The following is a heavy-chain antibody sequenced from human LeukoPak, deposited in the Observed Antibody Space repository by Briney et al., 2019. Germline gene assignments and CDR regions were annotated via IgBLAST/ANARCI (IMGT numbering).Heavy chain of an antibody. D-gene: IGHD3-10*01. J-gene: IGHJ4*02. CDR2: MNPNSGNT. Sequence: ASVKVSCKASGYTLTSYDFNWVRKATGQGLEWMGSMNPNSGNTGYAQKFQGRVTMTRNTSISTAYMELSSLRSEDTAVYYCARSYYGSGSTNFDYWGQGTLVTVSS. V-gene: IGHV1-8*01. CDR1: GYTLTSYD. CDR3: ARSYYGSGSTNFDY.